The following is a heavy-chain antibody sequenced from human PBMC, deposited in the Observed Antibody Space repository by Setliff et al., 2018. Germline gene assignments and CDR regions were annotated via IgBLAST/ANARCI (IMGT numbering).Heavy chain of an antibody. D-gene: IGHD7-27*01. CDR2: ISSSGSTI. CDR3: ARDRRPFNWGGNDAFDI. Sequence: PGGSLRLSCAASGFTFSSYEMNWVRQAPGKGLEWVSYISSSGSTIYYADSVKGRFTISRDNAKKSPYLQMNSLRAEDTAVYYCARDRRPFNWGGNDAFDIWGQGTMVTVSS. J-gene: IGHJ3*02. V-gene: IGHV3-48*03. CDR1: GFTFSSYE.